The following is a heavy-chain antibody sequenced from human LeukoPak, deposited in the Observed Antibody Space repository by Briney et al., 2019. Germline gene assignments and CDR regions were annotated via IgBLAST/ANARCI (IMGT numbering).Heavy chain of an antibody. CDR2: IYYSGST. J-gene: IGHJ4*02. CDR3: ARSRKNDCTSTSCYTDY. Sequence: SETLSLTCTVSGGSISSYYWSWIRQPPGKGLEWIGSIYYSGSTYYNPSLKSRGTISVDTSKNQFSLKLSSVTAADMAVYYCARSRKNDCTSTSCYTDYWGQGTLVTVSS. V-gene: IGHV4-59*05. D-gene: IGHD2-2*02. CDR1: GGSISSYY.